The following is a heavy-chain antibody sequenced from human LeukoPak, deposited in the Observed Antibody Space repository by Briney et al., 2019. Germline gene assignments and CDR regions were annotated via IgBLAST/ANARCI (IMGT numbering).Heavy chain of an antibody. V-gene: IGHV4-4*07. CDR2: IYTSGTT. D-gene: IGHD6-19*01. CDR3: ARKQRIGWYYFDY. J-gene: IGHJ4*02. Sequence: SETPSLTCTVSGGSISSYYWSWIRQPAGKGLEWIGRIYTSGTTNYNPSLKSRVTISVDTSKNQFSMNLSSVTAADTAVYYCARKQRIGWYYFDYWGQGTLVTVSS. CDR1: GGSISSYY.